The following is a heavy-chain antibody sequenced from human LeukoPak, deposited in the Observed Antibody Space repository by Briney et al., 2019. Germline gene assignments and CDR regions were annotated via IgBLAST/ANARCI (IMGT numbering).Heavy chain of an antibody. CDR1: GFTFSSYG. CDR3: ARDGDSSSWSTGWFDP. D-gene: IGHD6-13*01. V-gene: IGHV3-33*01. CDR2: IWYDGSNK. J-gene: IGHJ5*02. Sequence: GGSLRLSCAASGFTFSSYGMHWVRQAPGKGLEWVAVIWYDGSNKYYADSVKGRSTISRDNSKNTLYLQMNSLRAEDTAVYYCARDGDSSSWSTGWFDPWGQGTLVTVSS.